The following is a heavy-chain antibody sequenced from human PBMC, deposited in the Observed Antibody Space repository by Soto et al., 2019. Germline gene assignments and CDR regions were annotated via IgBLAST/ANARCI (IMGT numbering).Heavy chain of an antibody. D-gene: IGHD6-25*01. CDR3: ARRSAAGP. CDR2: INHSGST. CDR1: GGSFSGYY. Sequence: QVQLQQWGAGLLKPSETLSLTCAVYGGSFSGYYWSWIRQPPGKGLEWMGEINHSGSTNYNPSLKSHFPISVYASKNQFSRQLSSVTAADTAVYYCARRSAAGPWGQGTLVTVSS. V-gene: IGHV4-34*01. J-gene: IGHJ5*02.